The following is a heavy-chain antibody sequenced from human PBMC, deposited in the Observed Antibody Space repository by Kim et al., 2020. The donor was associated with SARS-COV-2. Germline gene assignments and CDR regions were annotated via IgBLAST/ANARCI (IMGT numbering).Heavy chain of an antibody. D-gene: IGHD1-26*01. J-gene: IGHJ4*02. Sequence: AAPVKGRFTISRDDSKNTLYLQMNSLKTEDTAVYYCTTDIGGSSSPAAGYWGQGTLVTVSS. V-gene: IGHV3-15*01. CDR3: TTDIGGSSSPAAGY.